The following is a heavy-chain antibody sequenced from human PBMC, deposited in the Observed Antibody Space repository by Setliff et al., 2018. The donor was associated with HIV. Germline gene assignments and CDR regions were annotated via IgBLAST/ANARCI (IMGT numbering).Heavy chain of an antibody. Sequence: GASVKVSCKASGGSFSSYGLSWVRQAPGQGLEWMGGIMPIFGTANYAQKFQGRVTIIADASTNTVNMELSSLRSEDTAVYHCARGVDGSYRKFFDIWGQGTLVTVPQ. D-gene: IGHD1-26*01. CDR1: GGSFSSYG. V-gene: IGHV1-69*13. J-gene: IGHJ4*02. CDR2: IMPIFGTA. CDR3: ARGVDGSYRKFFDI.